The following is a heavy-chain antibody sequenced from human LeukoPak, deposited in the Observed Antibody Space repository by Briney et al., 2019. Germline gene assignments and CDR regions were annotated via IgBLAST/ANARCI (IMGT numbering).Heavy chain of an antibody. J-gene: IGHJ4*02. CDR3: AREGYDSSCYYSGFDY. Sequence: SETLSLTCTVSGGSISSYYWSWIRQPPGKGLEWIGYIYYSGSTNYNPSLKSRVTISVDTSKNQFSLKLSSVTAADTAAYYCAREGYDSSCYYSGFDYWGQGTLVTVSS. D-gene: IGHD3-22*01. V-gene: IGHV4-59*01. CDR1: GGSISSYY. CDR2: IYYSGST.